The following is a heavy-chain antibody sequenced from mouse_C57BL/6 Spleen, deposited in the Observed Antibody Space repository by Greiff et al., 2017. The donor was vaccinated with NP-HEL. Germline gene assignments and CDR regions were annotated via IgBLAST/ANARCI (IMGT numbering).Heavy chain of an antibody. CDR2: IRNKANNHAT. J-gene: IGHJ2*01. V-gene: IGHV6-6*01. Sequence: EVQLVESGGGLVQPGGSMKLSCAASGFTFSDAWMDWVRQSPEKGLEWVAEIRNKANNHATYYAESVKGRFTISRDDSKSSVYLQMNSLRAEDTGIYYCTRTGMITTRVYYFDYWGQGTTLTVSS. CDR1: GFTFSDAW. CDR3: TRTGMITTRVYYFDY. D-gene: IGHD2-4*01.